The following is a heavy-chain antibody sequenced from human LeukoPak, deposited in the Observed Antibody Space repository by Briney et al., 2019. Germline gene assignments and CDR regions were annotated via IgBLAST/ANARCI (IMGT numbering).Heavy chain of an antibody. D-gene: IGHD4-17*01. CDR3: ARVRCYGNWFDP. CDR2: ISSDGRTT. V-gene: IGHV3-74*01. CDR1: GFTFSYNW. J-gene: IGHJ5*02. Sequence: PGGSLRLSCAASGFTFSYNWMHWVRQAPGKGLVWVSRISSDGRTTHYADSVKGRFTISRDSAKNTLFLQMNDLRVEDTAVYYCARVRCYGNWFDPWGQGTLVTVSS.